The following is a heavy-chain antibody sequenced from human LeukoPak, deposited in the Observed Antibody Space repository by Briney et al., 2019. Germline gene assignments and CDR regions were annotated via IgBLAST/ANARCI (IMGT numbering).Heavy chain of an antibody. D-gene: IGHD3-3*01. J-gene: IGHJ4*02. Sequence: GGSLRLSCGASGFNFNWPWMTWVRQAPGKGLEWVAHIKEDGSQTNYADSVRGRFTISRDNAQNSLSLQMNSLRAEDTAVYYCANRPAEPPYYDFWSGYYTSDYWGQGTLVTVSS. CDR2: IKEDGSQT. CDR3: ANRPAEPPYYDFWSGYYTSDY. CDR1: GFNFNWPW. V-gene: IGHV3-7*03.